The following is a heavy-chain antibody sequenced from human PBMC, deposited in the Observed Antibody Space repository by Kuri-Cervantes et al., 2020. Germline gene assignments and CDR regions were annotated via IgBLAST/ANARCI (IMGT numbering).Heavy chain of an antibody. CDR1: GFTFDDYA. CDR3: AKVEVTTENFDY. CDR2: ISWNSGSI. D-gene: IGHD4-17*01. Sequence: GGSLRLSCAASGFTFDDYAMHWVRQAPGKGLEWVSGISWNSGSIGYADSVKGRFTISRDNAKNSLYLQMNSLRAEDTALYCCAKVEVTTENFDYWGQGTLVTVSS. J-gene: IGHJ4*02. V-gene: IGHV3-9*01.